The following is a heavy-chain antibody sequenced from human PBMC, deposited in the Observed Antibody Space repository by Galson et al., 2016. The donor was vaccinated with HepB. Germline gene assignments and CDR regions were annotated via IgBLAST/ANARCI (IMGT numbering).Heavy chain of an antibody. CDR2: ISYDGGNK. J-gene: IGHJ6*02. CDR1: GFTFSSYA. D-gene: IGHD6-19*01. CDR3: ARSGAWSISWIDL. V-gene: IGHV3-30-3*01. Sequence: SLRLSCAASGFTFSSYAMNWVRQAPGKGLEWVALISYDGGNKYYVDSVKGRFTISRDNSKNTLYLQMNSLRADDTDVYYCARSGAWSISWIDLWGQGANVTVSS.